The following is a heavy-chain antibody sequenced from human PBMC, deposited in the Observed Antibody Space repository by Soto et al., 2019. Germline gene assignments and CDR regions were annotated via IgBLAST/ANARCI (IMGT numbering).Heavy chain of an antibody. CDR3: ARSGYCNKGSCLVRGYFDY. CDR1: GGSMSSYY. J-gene: IGHJ4*02. V-gene: IGHV4-59*08. CDR2: IYYSGST. Sequence: SSETLSLTCSFSGGSMSSYYWSLIRQPPGKGLEWIGYIYYSGSTNYNPSLKSRLTISVDTSRNQFSLKLSSVTAADTAVYYCARSGYCNKGSCLVRGYFDYWGQGILVTVSS. D-gene: IGHD2-15*01.